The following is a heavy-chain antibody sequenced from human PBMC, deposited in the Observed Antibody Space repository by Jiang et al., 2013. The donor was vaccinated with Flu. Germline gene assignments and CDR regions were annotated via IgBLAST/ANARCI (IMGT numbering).Heavy chain of an antibody. CDR1: GFSFTHAW. CDR3: TSGPPGLAATSPNLY. CDR2: IKSRSEGGTA. D-gene: IGHD1-26*01. V-gene: IGHV3-15*01. J-gene: IGHJ4*02. Sequence: VQLVESGGDLVKSGGSLTLSCVVSGFSFTHAWMNWVRQVPGKGLEWVGRIKSRSEGGTADYVAPVEGRFIISRDDSRSTLYLEMNRLTTDDTALYYCTSGPPGLAATSPNLYWGQGTQVTVSS.